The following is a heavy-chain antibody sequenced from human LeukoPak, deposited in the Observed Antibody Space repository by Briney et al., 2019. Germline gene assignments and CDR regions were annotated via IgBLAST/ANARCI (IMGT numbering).Heavy chain of an antibody. CDR2: VYYRVTS. D-gene: IGHD3-22*01. CDR1: GDSISSSSYS. J-gene: IGHJ4*02. V-gene: IGHV4-39*07. Sequence: PSETLSLTCTVSGDSISSSSYSWAWIRQPPGKGLEWLATVYYRVTSYSNPSLRSRVSISLDASQNQLSLRVTSVTAADTAVYYCARGLRYYDSRDRFDFWGQGAPVTVSS. CDR3: ARGLRYYDSRDRFDF.